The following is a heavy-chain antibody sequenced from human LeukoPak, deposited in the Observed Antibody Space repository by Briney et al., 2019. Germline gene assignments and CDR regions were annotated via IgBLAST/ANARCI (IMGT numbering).Heavy chain of an antibody. CDR2: INHSGST. CDR3: ARGLSGYWDYYYYYGMDV. CDR1: GGSFSGYY. V-gene: IGHV4-34*01. D-gene: IGHD3-3*01. J-gene: IGHJ6*02. Sequence: SETLSLTCAVYGGSFSGYYWSWIRQPPGKGLEWIGEINHSGSTNYNPSLKSRVTISVDTSKNQFSPKLSSVTAADTAVYYCARGLSGYWDYYYYYGMDVWGQGTTVTVSS.